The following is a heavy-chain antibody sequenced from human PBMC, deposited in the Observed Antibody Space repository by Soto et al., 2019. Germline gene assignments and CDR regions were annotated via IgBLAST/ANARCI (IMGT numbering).Heavy chain of an antibody. CDR2: ISHDGSDK. CDR3: ARDGLPDAFRSGGYWFDP. V-gene: IGHV3-30-3*01. D-gene: IGHD3-3*01. J-gene: IGHJ5*02. Sequence: GGSLRLSCGASGLIFSTFAFHWVRQAPGEGLEWVALISHDGSDKYYADSVKGRFSISRDNSKNTVYMEMSGLTPEDTAVYYCARDGLPDAFRSGGYWFDPWGQGTLVTVSS. CDR1: GLIFSTFA.